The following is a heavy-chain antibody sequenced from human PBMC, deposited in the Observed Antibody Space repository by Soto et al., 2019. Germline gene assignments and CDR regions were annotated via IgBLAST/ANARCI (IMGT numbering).Heavy chain of an antibody. J-gene: IGHJ3*02. Sequence: GGSLRLSCAASGFTFSSYAMSWVRQAPGKGLEWVSAISGSGGSTYYADSGKGRFTISRDNSKNTLYLQMNSLRAEDTAVYYCAKDVKKGMATRAAFDIWGQGTMVTVSS. CDR1: GFTFSSYA. D-gene: IGHD5-12*01. V-gene: IGHV3-23*01. CDR2: ISGSGGST. CDR3: AKDVKKGMATRAAFDI.